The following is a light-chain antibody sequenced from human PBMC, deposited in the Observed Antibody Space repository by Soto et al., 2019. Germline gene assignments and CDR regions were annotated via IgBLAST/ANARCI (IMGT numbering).Light chain of an antibody. CDR1: QSVSSNY. Sequence: DIVLTQSPATLSLSPGESATLSCRASQSVSSNYLAWYQQKPGQAPRLLIYGVSTRATGIPDRFSGSGSGTDFSLTISRLEPEDFALYYCQQYFTSPLTFGGGTKVEIK. V-gene: IGKV3-20*01. CDR2: GVS. CDR3: QQYFTSPLT. J-gene: IGKJ4*01.